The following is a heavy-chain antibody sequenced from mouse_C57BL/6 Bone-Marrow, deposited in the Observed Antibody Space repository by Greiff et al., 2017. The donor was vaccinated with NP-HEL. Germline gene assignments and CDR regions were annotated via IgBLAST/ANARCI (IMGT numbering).Heavy chain of an antibody. CDR3: ARGDYGSSRFGYAMDY. D-gene: IGHD1-1*01. V-gene: IGHV1-80*01. Sequence: QVQLKQSGAELVKPGASVKISCKASGYAFSSYWMNWVKERPGKGLEWIGQIYPGDGDTKYHGKFKGKATLTADKSSSTAYMQVSSLTSEDSAVYFCARGDYGSSRFGYAMDYWGQGTSVTVSS. CDR2: IYPGDGDT. CDR1: GYAFSSYW. J-gene: IGHJ4*01.